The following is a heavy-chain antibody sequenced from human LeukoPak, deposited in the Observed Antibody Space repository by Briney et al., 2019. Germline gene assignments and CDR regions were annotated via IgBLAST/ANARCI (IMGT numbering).Heavy chain of an antibody. CDR1: GGPISSYY. CDR3: ARLRRVGATPFDY. Sequence: PSETLSLTCTVSGGPISSYYWGWIRQPPGKGLEWIGSIYHSGSTYYNPSLKSRVTISVDTSKNQFSLKLSSVTAADTAVYYCARLRRVGATPFDYWGQGTLVTVSS. V-gene: IGHV4-38-2*02. D-gene: IGHD1-26*01. CDR2: IYHSGST. J-gene: IGHJ4*02.